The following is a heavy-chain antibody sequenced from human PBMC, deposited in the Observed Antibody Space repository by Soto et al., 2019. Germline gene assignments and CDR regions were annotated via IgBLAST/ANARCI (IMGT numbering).Heavy chain of an antibody. CDR3: AKVYYYYDSSGYYYFDY. V-gene: IGHV3-23*01. CDR2: ISGSGSTI. J-gene: IGHJ4*02. CDR1: GFTFSSYA. D-gene: IGHD3-22*01. Sequence: PGGSLRLSCAASGFTFSSYAVSWVRQAPGKGPEWISSISGSGSTIYYADSVKGRFTISRDNSKNTLYLQMSSLRAEDTAVYYCAKVYYYYDSSGYYYFDYWGQGT.